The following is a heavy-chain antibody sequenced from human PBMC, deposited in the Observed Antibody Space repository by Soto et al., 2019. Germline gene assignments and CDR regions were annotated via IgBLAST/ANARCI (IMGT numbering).Heavy chain of an antibody. CDR1: GYTFTSYG. CDR3: AREGALYGDYDYYYGMDV. J-gene: IGHJ6*02. CDR2: ISAYNGNT. V-gene: IGHV1-18*01. D-gene: IGHD4-17*01. Sequence: GASVKVSCKASGYTFTSYGISWVRQAPGQGLEWMGWISAYNGNTNYAQKLQGRVTMTTDTSTSTAYMELRSLRSDDTAVYYCAREGALYGDYDYYYGMDVWGQGTTVTV.